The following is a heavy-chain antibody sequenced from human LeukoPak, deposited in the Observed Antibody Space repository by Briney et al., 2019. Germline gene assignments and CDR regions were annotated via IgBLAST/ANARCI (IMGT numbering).Heavy chain of an antibody. CDR3: AKTTTGYSSGRYPGWPVDY. Sequence: PGGSLRLSCAASGFTFSIYAMSWVRQAPGKVLEWVSAVSGIGCGTYYADSVKGRFTISRDNSKDTLYLQMNSLSAEDTAVYYCAKTTTGYSSGRYPGWPVDYWGQGTLVTVSS. CDR1: GFTFSIYA. CDR2: VSGIGCGT. V-gene: IGHV3-23*01. D-gene: IGHD6-19*01. J-gene: IGHJ4*02.